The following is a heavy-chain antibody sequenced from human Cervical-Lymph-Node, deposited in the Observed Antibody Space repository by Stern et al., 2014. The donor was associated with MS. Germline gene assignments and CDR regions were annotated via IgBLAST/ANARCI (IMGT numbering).Heavy chain of an antibody. Sequence: QVQLQESGPGRVKPSETLSLTCTVSGGSISSTNFYWGWIRQPPGKGLEWIGSFYYSGTTYYNPSLKSRVTISADTYKNQLSLKVISVTASDTAFYYCARHRARIYSGSYYHWFDPWGQGTLVSVSS. J-gene: IGHJ5*02. CDR2: FYYSGTT. CDR1: GGSISSTNFY. D-gene: IGHD1-26*01. V-gene: IGHV4-39*01. CDR3: ARHRARIYSGSYYHWFDP.